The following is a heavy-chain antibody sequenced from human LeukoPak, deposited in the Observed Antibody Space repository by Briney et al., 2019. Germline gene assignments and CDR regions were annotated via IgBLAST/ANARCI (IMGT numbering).Heavy chain of an antibody. V-gene: IGHV4-61*02. CDR1: GGSLSSTRYY. Sequence: SQTLSLTCTVSGGSLSSTRYYWIWIRQPAGKVLEWIRRTYTSESTNYNPTLKSLDPLPIYTPQNQVSLNLRSETSSDRLVYYCAREKMFGGVSDFWGEGTLVTVSS. CDR2: TYTSEST. D-gene: IGHD3-16*01. J-gene: IGHJ4*02. CDR3: AREKMFGGVSDF.